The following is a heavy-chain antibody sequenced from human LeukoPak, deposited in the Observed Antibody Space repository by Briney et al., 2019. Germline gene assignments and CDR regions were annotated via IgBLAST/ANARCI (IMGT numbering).Heavy chain of an antibody. D-gene: IGHD3-10*01. CDR3: ASASMVRGVITPFDY. J-gene: IGHJ4*02. CDR2: ISGTDVTT. V-gene: IGHV3-23*01. CDR1: GAIFSNHA. Sequence: PGGSLRLSXAASGAIFSNHAMSWVRQAPGKGLEWVSLISGTDVTTYYAASVKGRFTISRDNSKNTLYLQMNSLRAEDTALYYCASASMVRGVITPFDYWGQGTLVTVSS.